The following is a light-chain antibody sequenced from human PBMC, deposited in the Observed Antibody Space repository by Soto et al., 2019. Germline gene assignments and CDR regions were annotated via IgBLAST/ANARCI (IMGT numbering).Light chain of an antibody. Sequence: DIHMTQSPSTLSASVGDRFTLTCGAGQTISSWLAWYQQKPGKAPKLLIYKASTLKSGVPSRFSGSGSGTEFTLTISSLQPDDFETYYCQHYNSYSEAFGQGTKVDIK. CDR3: QHYNSYSEA. V-gene: IGKV1-5*03. CDR2: KAS. CDR1: QTISSW. J-gene: IGKJ1*01.